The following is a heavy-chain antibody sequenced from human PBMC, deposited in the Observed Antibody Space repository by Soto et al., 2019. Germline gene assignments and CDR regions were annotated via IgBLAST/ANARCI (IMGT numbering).Heavy chain of an antibody. Sequence: SETLSLTCTVSGGSIISGYWSWIRQPPGKGLEWIGYISYSGNTNYNPSLKSRVTMPVDTPKNQFSLRLSSVTTADTAVYYCAGLRGYAGSLIDYWGQGTLVTVSS. CDR3: AGLRGYAGSLIDY. J-gene: IGHJ4*02. D-gene: IGHD2-15*01. V-gene: IGHV4-59*01. CDR1: GGSIISGY. CDR2: ISYSGNT.